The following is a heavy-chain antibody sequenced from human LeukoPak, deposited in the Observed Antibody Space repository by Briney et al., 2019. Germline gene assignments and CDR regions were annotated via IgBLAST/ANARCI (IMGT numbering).Heavy chain of an antibody. CDR3: ARYGSGTYSFDY. J-gene: IGHJ4*02. V-gene: IGHV4-59*01. CDR1: GGSLRNYY. Sequence: SETLSLTCTVSGGSLRNYYWSWIRQPPGKGLEWIGYIYYSGSTNSNPSLKSRVTISVDTSNNQFSLKLTSVPPADTAVYYCARYGSGTYSFDYWGQGSLVVVSS. CDR2: IYYSGST. D-gene: IGHD3-10*01.